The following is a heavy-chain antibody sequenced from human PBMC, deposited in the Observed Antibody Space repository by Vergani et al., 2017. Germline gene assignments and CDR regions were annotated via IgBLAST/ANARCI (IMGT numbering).Heavy chain of an antibody. CDR2: IYYSGST. Sequence: QVQLQESGPGLVKPSETLSLTCTVSGGSISSYYWSWIRQPPGKGLEWIGYIYYSGSTNYNPSLKSRVTISVDTSKNQFSLKLSSVTAADTAVYYCARERGYYGGNSGPAFDIWGQGTMVTVSS. J-gene: IGHJ3*02. CDR1: GGSISSYY. V-gene: IGHV4-59*01. CDR3: ARERGYYGGNSGPAFDI. D-gene: IGHD4-23*01.